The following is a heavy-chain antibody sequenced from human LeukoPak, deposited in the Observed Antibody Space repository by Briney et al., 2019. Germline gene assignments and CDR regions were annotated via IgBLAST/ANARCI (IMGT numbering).Heavy chain of an antibody. CDR3: ASKPTVIKSIYMDV. D-gene: IGHD3-9*01. CDR1: GYYISSGYF. CDR2: IYSTGDT. J-gene: IGHJ6*03. Sequence: SETLSLTCDVSGYYISSGYFWGWMRQPPGEGLEWIGSIYSTGDTYYNPSLKSRVTISADTSKNQFSLKVTSVTAADTAIYYCASKPTVIKSIYMDVWGKGTTVTVSS. V-gene: IGHV4-38-2*01.